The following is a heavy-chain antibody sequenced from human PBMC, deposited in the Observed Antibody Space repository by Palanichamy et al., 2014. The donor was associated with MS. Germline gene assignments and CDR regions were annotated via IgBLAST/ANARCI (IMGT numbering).Heavy chain of an antibody. CDR3: ARDCSGGACYWTY. V-gene: IGHV1-18*04. J-gene: IGHJ4*02. D-gene: IGHD2-15*01. CDR2: INPYNGNT. CDR1: GYTFTTFA. Sequence: QLVQSGTEVTKPGASVKVSCKVSGYTFTTFAITWVRLAPGQGLEWMGWINPYNGNTHYAQKLQGRVIMTTDTSTSTAYMELRSLTSDDTAVYFCARDCSGGACYWTYWGQGTLVTVSS.